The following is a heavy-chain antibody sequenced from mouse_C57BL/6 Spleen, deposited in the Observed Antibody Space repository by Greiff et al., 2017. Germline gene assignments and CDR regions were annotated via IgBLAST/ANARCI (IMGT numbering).Heavy chain of an antibody. CDR2: IDPSDSYT. CDR1: GYTFPSYW. J-gene: IGHJ4*01. CDR3: ASELGQMDY. Sequence: QVQLKQPGAELVMPGASVTLSCKASGYTFPSYWLHWVKQRPGPGLEWIGEIDPSDSYTTYNQTFKGKSTLTVDKSSSTAYMQLSSLTSEDSAVYYCASELGQMDYWGQGTSVTVSS. D-gene: IGHD4-1*01. V-gene: IGHV1-69*01.